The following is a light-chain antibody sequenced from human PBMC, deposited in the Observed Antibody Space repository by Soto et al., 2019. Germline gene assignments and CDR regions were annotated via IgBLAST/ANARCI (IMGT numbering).Light chain of an antibody. CDR3: QQYGSSPFT. CDR1: QSVSSSY. J-gene: IGKJ3*01. V-gene: IGKV3-20*01. Sequence: EIVLTQSPGTLSLSPGERATLSCRASQSVSSSYLAWYQQKPGQAPRLLIYGASSRATGIPDRFSGSGSGTDFTLTISRLEPEDFPVYYFQQYGSSPFTFGPGTKVDIK. CDR2: GAS.